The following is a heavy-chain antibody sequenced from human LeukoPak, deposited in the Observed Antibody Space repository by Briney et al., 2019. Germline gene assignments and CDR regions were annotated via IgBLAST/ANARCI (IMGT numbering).Heavy chain of an antibody. Sequence: SVKVSCKASGGTFGSYAISWVRQAPGQGLEWMGRIIPIFGIANYAQKFQGRVTITADKSTSTAYMELSSLRSEDAAVYYCARVPTYDSSGYYYDYWGQGTLVTVSS. CDR1: GGTFGSYA. CDR3: ARVPTYDSSGYYYDY. CDR2: IIPIFGIA. V-gene: IGHV1-69*04. D-gene: IGHD3-22*01. J-gene: IGHJ4*02.